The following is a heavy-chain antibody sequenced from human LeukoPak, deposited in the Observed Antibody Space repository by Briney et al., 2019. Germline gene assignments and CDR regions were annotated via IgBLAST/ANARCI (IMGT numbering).Heavy chain of an antibody. Sequence: GGSLRLSCAASGFTFSSYAMSWVRQAPGKGLEWVSAISGSGGSTYYADSVKGRFTISRDNSKNTLYLQMNSLRAEDTAVYYCAKDRMGYYYGSSGYYSDYWGQGTLVTVSS. J-gene: IGHJ4*02. CDR1: GFTFSSYA. D-gene: IGHD3-22*01. CDR2: ISGSGGST. CDR3: AKDRMGYYYGSSGYYSDY. V-gene: IGHV3-23*01.